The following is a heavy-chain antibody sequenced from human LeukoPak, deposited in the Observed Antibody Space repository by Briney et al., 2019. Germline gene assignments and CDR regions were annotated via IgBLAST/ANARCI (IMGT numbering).Heavy chain of an antibody. Sequence: ASVKVSCKASGYTFTSYYMHWVRQAPGQGLEWMGIVNPSGGSTSYAQKFQGRVTMTRDMSTSTVYMELSSLRSEDTAVYYCARDGGLYCGGDCYYSDWFGPWGQGTLVTVSS. J-gene: IGHJ5*02. V-gene: IGHV1-46*01. D-gene: IGHD2-21*02. CDR2: VNPSGGST. CDR1: GYTFTSYY. CDR3: ARDGGLYCGGDCYYSDWFGP.